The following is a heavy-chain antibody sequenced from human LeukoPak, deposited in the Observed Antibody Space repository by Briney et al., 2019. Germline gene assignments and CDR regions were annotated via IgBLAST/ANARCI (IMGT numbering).Heavy chain of an antibody. Sequence: GASVKLSCKVSGYTLTELSMHWVRQAPGPGLGGVGGFDIENGDTIYAQKFQGRVTMTEDTSTDTAYMGLSSLRSEDTAVYYCATRWGMVQGDDRSRDAFDIWGQGTMVTVSS. D-gene: IGHD3-10*01. CDR1: GYTLTELS. CDR2: FDIENGDT. J-gene: IGHJ3*02. V-gene: IGHV1-24*01. CDR3: ATRWGMVQGDDRSRDAFDI.